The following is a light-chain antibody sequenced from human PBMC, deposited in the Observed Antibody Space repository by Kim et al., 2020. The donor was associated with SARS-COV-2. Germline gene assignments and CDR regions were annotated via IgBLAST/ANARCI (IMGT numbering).Light chain of an antibody. CDR3: QQYYSTPFT. CDR2: WAS. V-gene: IGKV4-1*01. CDR1: QSVLNSSNNKNY. J-gene: IGKJ3*01. Sequence: DIVMTQSPDSLAVSLGERATINCKSSQSVLNSSNNKNYLAWFQQKAGQPPKLLIYWASTRESGVPDRISGSGSGTDFTLTISSLQAEDVTVYYCQQYYSTPFTFGPGTKVDIK.